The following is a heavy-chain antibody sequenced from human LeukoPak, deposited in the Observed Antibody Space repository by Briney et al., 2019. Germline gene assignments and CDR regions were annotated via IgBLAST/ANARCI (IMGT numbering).Heavy chain of an antibody. D-gene: IGHD2-15*01. J-gene: IGHJ4*02. CDR1: GVTLSNYG. CDR2: ITASGVST. V-gene: IGHV3-23*01. CDR3: ARMVVVTLFDY. Sequence: GGSLRLSCAASGVTLSNYGMSWVRQAPGKGLEWVSAITASGVSTYYADSVKGRFTISRDISKNTLFLQMNSLRAEDTAVYCCARMVVVTLFDYWGQGTLVTVSS.